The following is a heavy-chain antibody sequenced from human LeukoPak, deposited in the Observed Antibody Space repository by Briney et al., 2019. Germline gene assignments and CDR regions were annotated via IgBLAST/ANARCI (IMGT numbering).Heavy chain of an antibody. CDR3: ARDRYGDYDY. J-gene: IGHJ4*02. Sequence: PGGSLRLSCVASGFTFSHSWMTWVRQAPGKGLEWVAVISYDGSNKYYADSVKGRFTISRDNSKNTLYLQMNSLRAEDTAVYYCARDRYGDYDYWGQGTLVTVSS. D-gene: IGHD4-17*01. CDR2: ISYDGSNK. CDR1: GFTFSHSW. V-gene: IGHV3-30-3*01.